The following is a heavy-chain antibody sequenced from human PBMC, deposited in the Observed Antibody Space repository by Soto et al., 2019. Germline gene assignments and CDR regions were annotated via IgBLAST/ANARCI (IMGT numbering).Heavy chain of an antibody. J-gene: IGHJ6*02. CDR3: TRYTSTSRYSYFGMDV. CDR1: GFTVGYYG. V-gene: IGHV3-49*03. Sequence: GGSLRLFWTGSGFTVGYYGISWSRQAPGKGLEWVGVIRSKAYGGTKDYAASVKGRFTILRDDSKSIAYLQMNSLQSEDTGVYYCTRYTSTSRYSYFGMDVWGHGTTVTVSS. CDR2: IRSKAYGGTK. D-gene: IGHD2-2*01.